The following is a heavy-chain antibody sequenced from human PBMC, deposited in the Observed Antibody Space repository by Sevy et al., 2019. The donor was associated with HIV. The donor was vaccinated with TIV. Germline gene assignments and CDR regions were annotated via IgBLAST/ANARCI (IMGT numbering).Heavy chain of an antibody. CDR2: IGSGGASI. V-gene: IGHV3-23*01. Sequence: GGSLRLSCAASGFTFYSYAMTWVRQAPGKGLEWVSAIGSGGASIYYADSVKGRFTISRDNSENTLYLQMNSLRAEDSAVYYCARYGSGSTRWFDPWGQGTLVTVSS. J-gene: IGHJ5*02. CDR3: ARYGSGSTRWFDP. CDR1: GFTFYSYA. D-gene: IGHD3-10*01.